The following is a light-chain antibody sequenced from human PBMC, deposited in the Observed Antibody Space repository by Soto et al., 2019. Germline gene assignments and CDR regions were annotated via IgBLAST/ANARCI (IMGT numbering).Light chain of an antibody. V-gene: IGLV1-51*01. CDR3: GTWDSSLSAVV. CDR1: SSNIGDND. Sequence: QSVLAQPPSVSAARGQRVTISCSGNSSNIGDNDVSWFRHPPGTAPELLIYDNTKRPSGIPDRFSGSKSGTSVTLGISGLQPGDEADYYCGTWDSSLSAVVFGGGTQLTVL. J-gene: IGLJ3*02. CDR2: DNT.